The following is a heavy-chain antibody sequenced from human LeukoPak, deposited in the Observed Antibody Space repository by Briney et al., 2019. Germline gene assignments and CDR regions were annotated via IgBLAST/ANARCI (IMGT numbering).Heavy chain of an antibody. Sequence: SETLSLTCAVSGHSISSYYFWGWIRQPPGKGLEWIGSIYRSGSTYYNPSLKSRVTMSIHTSKNQFSLKLSSVTAADTAVYYCARERVGAVVWFDPWGQGTLVTVSS. CDR1: GHSISSYYF. D-gene: IGHD1-26*01. CDR3: ARERVGAVVWFDP. V-gene: IGHV4-38-2*02. J-gene: IGHJ5*02. CDR2: IYRSGST.